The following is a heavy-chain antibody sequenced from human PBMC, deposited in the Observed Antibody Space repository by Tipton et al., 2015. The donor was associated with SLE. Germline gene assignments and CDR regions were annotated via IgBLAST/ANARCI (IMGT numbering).Heavy chain of an antibody. Sequence: TLSLTCAVYGGSFSDYYWSWIRQPPGKGLEWIGEINHSGSTNYNPSLKSRVTISVDTSKNQFSLKLSSVTAADTAVYYCARRDSDFWSGYLDYWGQGTPVTVSS. V-gene: IGHV4-34*01. CDR1: GGSFSDYY. CDR2: INHSGST. CDR3: ARRDSDFWSGYLDY. J-gene: IGHJ4*02. D-gene: IGHD3-3*01.